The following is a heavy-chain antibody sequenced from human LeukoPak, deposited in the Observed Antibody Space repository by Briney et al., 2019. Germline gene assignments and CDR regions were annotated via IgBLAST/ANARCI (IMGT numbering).Heavy chain of an antibody. CDR3: ARIDMVRGVD. CDR1: GGPISSGDYY. CDR2: IYYSGST. J-gene: IGHJ4*02. Sequence: SETLSLTCTVSGGPISSGDYYWSWIRQPPGKGLEWIGYIYYSGSTNYNPSLKSRVTISVDTSKNQFSLKLSSVTAADTAVYYCARIDMVRGVDWGQGTLVTVSS. D-gene: IGHD3-10*01. V-gene: IGHV4-61*08.